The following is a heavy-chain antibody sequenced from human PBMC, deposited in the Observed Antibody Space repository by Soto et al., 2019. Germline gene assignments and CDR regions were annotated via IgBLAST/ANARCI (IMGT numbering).Heavy chain of an antibody. D-gene: IGHD2-21*01. V-gene: IGHV4-31*03. CDR1: VCSIISFFYY. J-gene: IGHJ6*04. CDR2: IYYSVST. CDR3: AREDYRYSYHYGMEV. Sequence: SETLSLTCTFSVCSIISFFYYLSFIRQHPWNCLELIGYIYYSVSTYYNPSLKSRVTISVDTSKNQFYLKLSSVTAADTAVYYCAREDYRYSYHYGMEVWGKGHTVNVS.